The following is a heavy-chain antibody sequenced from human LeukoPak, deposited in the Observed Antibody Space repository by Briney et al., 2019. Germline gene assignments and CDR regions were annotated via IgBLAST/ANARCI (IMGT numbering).Heavy chain of an antibody. Sequence: SETLSLTCALRGESLSGYYWRWIRQPPGKRLEWVGEINHSGSTNYTPSLKSRVTISVDTSKNQCSLKLSSVSAADTAVYYCARGYSSSWYWWFDAWGQGTLVTVSS. CDR2: INHSGST. D-gene: IGHD6-13*01. V-gene: IGHV4-34*01. CDR1: GESLSGYY. CDR3: ARGYSSSWYWWFDA. J-gene: IGHJ5*02.